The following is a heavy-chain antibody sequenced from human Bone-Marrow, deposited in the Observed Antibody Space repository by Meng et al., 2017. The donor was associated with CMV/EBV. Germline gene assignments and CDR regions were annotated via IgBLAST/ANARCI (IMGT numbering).Heavy chain of an antibody. Sequence: SETLSLTCAVYGGSFSGYYWSWIRQPPGKGLEWIGEINHSGSTNYNPSLKSQVTIPVYTSKNQFYLKLSSVTAADTDVYYWARSEVIVSSTSWRAWWIAPWGQGTMVPVYS. J-gene: IGHJ5*02. CDR3: ARSEVIVSSTSWRAWWIAP. D-gene: IGHD2-2*01. CDR2: INHSGST. V-gene: IGHV4-34*01. CDR1: GGSFSGYY.